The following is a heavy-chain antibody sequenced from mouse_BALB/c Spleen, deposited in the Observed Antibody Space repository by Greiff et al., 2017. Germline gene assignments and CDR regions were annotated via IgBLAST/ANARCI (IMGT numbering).Heavy chain of an antibody. V-gene: IGHV3-2*02. CDR2: ISYSGST. CDR3: ARGGRYDWFAY. D-gene: IGHD2-14*01. CDR1: GYSITSDYA. J-gene: IGHJ3*01. Sequence: DVQLQESGPGLVKPSQSLSLTCTVTGYSITSDYAWNWIRQFPGNKLEWMGYISYSGSTSYNPSLKSRISITRDTSKNQFFLQLNSVTTEDTATYYCARGGRYDWFAYWGQGTLVTVSA.